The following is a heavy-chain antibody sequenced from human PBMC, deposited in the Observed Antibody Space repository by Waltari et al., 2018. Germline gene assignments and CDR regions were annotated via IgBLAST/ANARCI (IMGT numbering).Heavy chain of an antibody. V-gene: IGHV4-59*01. CDR1: GGSISLFY. Sequence: QLRLLESGPGVVKPSETLSLTCSLSGGSISLFYWSWIRQSAETGLEWIGYINYLGRTYYKPSLKSRVSISVDPSKREFSLNLTSVTAADTAVYYCARDRRIVERDAIGGLDVWGQG. D-gene: IGHD2-21*01. CDR3: ARDRRIVERDAIGGLDV. J-gene: IGHJ6*02. CDR2: INYLGRT.